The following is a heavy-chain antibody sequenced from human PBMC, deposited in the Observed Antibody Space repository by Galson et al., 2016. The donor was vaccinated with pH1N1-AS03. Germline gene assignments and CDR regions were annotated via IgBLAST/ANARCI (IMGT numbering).Heavy chain of an antibody. J-gene: IGHJ5*02. Sequence: TLSLTCTVSGGSISSGAFYWSWIRQHPGKGLEWIGYLYYSGSTSYKPSLTSRLSISVDTSKNQLSLRLRSVTAADTAMYYCARGTIVVDQEDSWFDPWGQGTLVTVSS. V-gene: IGHV4-31*03. CDR1: GGSISSGAFY. CDR2: LYYSGST. D-gene: IGHD2-15*01. CDR3: ARGTIVVDQEDSWFDP.